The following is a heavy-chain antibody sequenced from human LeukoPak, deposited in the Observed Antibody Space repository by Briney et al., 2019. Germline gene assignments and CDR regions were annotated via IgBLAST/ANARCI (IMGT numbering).Heavy chain of an antibody. Sequence: GGSLRLSCAASGFTFSSYAMSWVRRAPGKGLEWVSAISGSGGSTYYADSVKGRFTISRGNSKNTLYLQMNSLRAEDTAVYYCAKDPGSMVRGVIISHFDYWGQGTLVTVSS. CDR3: AKDPGSMVRGVIISHFDY. D-gene: IGHD3-10*01. CDR2: ISGSGGST. V-gene: IGHV3-23*01. CDR1: GFTFSSYA. J-gene: IGHJ4*02.